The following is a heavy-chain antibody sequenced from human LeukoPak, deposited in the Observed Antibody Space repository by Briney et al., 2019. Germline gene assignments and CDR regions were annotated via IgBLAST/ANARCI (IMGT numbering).Heavy chain of an antibody. D-gene: IGHD5-18*01. CDR1: GYSLNELS. Sequence: ASVKVSCKVSGYSLNELSMHWVRQAPGKGLEWMGGFDPEDGETIYAQKFQGRVTMTEDTSTDTAYMELSSLRSEDTAVYYCATDRRYGSAFDIWGQGTMVTVSS. J-gene: IGHJ3*02. CDR3: ATDRRYGSAFDI. V-gene: IGHV1-24*01. CDR2: FDPEDGET.